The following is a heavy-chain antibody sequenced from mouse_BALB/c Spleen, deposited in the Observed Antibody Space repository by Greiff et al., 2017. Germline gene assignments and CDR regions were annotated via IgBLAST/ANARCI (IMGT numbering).Heavy chain of an antibody. V-gene: IGHV14-3*02. CDR2: IDPANGNT. CDR3: ARDGGLLYYFDY. D-gene: IGHD1-1*01. J-gene: IGHJ2*01. Sequence: EVQLQQSGAELVKPGASVKLSCTASGFNIKDTYMHWVKQRPEQGLEWIGRIDPANGNTKYDPKFQGKATITADTSSNTAYLQLSSLTSEDTAVYYCARDGGLLYYFDYWGQGTTLTVSS. CDR1: GFNIKDTY.